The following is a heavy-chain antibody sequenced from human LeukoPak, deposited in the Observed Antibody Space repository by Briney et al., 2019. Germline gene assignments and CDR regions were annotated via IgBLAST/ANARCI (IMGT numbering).Heavy chain of an antibody. V-gene: IGHV3-21*04. CDR1: GFTFSSYS. D-gene: IGHD5-18*01. Sequence: GGSLRLSCAASGFTFSSYSMNWVRQAPGMGLEWVSSISGSSYYIYYADSVKGRFTISRDNSKNTLYLQMNSLRAEDTAVYYCAQTTRYSYGYFGYWGQGTLVTVSS. J-gene: IGHJ4*02. CDR3: AQTTRYSYGYFGY. CDR2: ISGSSYYI.